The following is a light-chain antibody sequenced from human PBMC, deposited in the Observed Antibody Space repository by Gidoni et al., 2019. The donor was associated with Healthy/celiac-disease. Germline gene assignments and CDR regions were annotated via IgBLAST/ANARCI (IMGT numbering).Light chain of an antibody. CDR1: SSDVGDYNY. V-gene: IGLV2-14*01. Sequence: QSALTQPASVSGSPGQPITISCTGTSSDVGDYNYASWYQQQPGKAPKLMIYEVSNRPSGFSNRFSGSKSGNTASLTISGLQAEDEADYYCSSYTSSSTLVVFGGGTKLTVL. J-gene: IGLJ2*01. CDR2: EVS. CDR3: SSYTSSSTLVV.